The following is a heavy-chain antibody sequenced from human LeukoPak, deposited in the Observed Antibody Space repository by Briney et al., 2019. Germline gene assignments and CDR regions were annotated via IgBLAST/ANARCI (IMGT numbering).Heavy chain of an antibody. CDR1: GGSFSGYY. V-gene: IGHV4-34*01. Sequence: SETLSLTCAVYGGSFSGYYWSWIRQPPGKGLEWIGEISHSGSTNYNPSLKSRVTISVDTSNNQFSLKLTSVTAADTAVYYCARHFEETYYYGSGSYFPFDYWGQGTLVTVSS. J-gene: IGHJ4*02. D-gene: IGHD3-10*01. CDR2: ISHSGST. CDR3: ARHFEETYYYGSGSYFPFDY.